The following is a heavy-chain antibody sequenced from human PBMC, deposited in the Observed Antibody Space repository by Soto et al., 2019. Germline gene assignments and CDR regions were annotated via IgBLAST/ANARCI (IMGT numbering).Heavy chain of an antibody. Sequence: PSETLSLTCTVSGGSISSGGYYWSWIRQHPGKGLEWIGYIYYSGSTYYNPSLKSRVTISVDTSKNQFSLKLSSVTAADTAVYYCARVSYRMGNAPFDYWGQGTLVTVSS. V-gene: IGHV4-31*03. CDR1: GGSISSGGYY. J-gene: IGHJ4*02. D-gene: IGHD5-18*01. CDR3: ARVSYRMGNAPFDY. CDR2: IYYSGST.